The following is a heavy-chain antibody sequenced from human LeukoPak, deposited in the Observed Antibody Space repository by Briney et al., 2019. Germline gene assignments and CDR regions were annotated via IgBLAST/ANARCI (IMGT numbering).Heavy chain of an antibody. CDR1: GYTFTGYY. V-gene: IGHV1-2*02. J-gene: IGHJ4*02. Sequence: GASVKVSCKAPGYTFTGYYMHWVRQAPGQGLEWMGWINPNSGGTNYAQKFQGRVTMTRDTSISTAYMELSRLRSDDTAVYYCARDEDRYGYSSSWLLLDYWGQGTLVTVSS. CDR3: ARDEDRYGYSSSWLLLDY. D-gene: IGHD6-13*01. CDR2: INPNSGGT.